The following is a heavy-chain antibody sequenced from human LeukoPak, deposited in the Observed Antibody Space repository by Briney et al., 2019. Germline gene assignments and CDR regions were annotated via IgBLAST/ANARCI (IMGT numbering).Heavy chain of an antibody. D-gene: IGHD2-2*01. CDR1: AFTISASG. CDR2: ISSSGTII. V-gene: IGHV3-48*01. Sequence: PGGSLRLSCAASAFTISASGMSWVRQTSGKGLEWISYISSSGTIIYYADSVKGRFTISRDSAKNSLFLQMNSLRAEDTAVYYCARDSRSHCSSTACYGPYLDYWGQGTLVTVSS. J-gene: IGHJ4*02. CDR3: ARDSRSHCSSTACYGPYLDY.